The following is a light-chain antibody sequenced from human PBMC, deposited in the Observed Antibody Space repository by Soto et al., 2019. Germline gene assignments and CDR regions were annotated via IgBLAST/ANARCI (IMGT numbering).Light chain of an antibody. Sequence: EIVMTQSPATLSVSPGERATLSCRASQSVSSNLAWYQQKPGQAPRLVIYGASTRATGIPARFSGSGSGTEFTLTISSLQSEDFPVYYCQQYNNWPPWTFGQGPKVEIK. CDR2: GAS. V-gene: IGKV3-15*01. CDR3: QQYNNWPPWT. CDR1: QSVSSN. J-gene: IGKJ1*01.